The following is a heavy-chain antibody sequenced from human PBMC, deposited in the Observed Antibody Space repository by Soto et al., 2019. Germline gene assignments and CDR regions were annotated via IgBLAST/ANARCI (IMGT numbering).Heavy chain of an antibody. CDR1: GFTFSSKD. CDR2: IWTSGST. V-gene: IGHV3-53*01. J-gene: IGHJ3*01. D-gene: IGHD3-16*01. Sequence: EVQLVESGGGLIQPGGSLRLYCEASGFTFSSKDMNWVRQAPGKGLEWVSLIWTSGSTAYADSVKGRFTISRDNSKSALYLHMSSLRAEDTAAYYCATRPLLRGAPWGQGTMVTFPS. CDR3: ATRPLLRGAP.